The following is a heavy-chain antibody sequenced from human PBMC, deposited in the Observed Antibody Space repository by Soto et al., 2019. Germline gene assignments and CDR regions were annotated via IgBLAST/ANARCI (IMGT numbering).Heavy chain of an antibody. D-gene: IGHD3-10*01. Sequence: QVQLVHSGAEVKRPGSSVKVSCKASGDTFSFYSINWVRQAPGLGLEWMGRVNPILSMSNYAQRFQGRVTMTADKSTSTAYMELSGLRSEDTAMYYCATSYGSGYRAFDYWGQGALVTVSS. CDR1: GDTFSFYS. V-gene: IGHV1-69*02. CDR2: VNPILSMS. J-gene: IGHJ4*02. CDR3: ATSYGSGYRAFDY.